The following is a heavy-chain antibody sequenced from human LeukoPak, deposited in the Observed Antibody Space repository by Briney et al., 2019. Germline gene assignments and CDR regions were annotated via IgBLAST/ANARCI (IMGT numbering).Heavy chain of an antibody. J-gene: IGHJ3*02. CDR3: ARGGSYLSAFDI. Sequence: GGSLRLSCAASGFTFDEYTMSWVRQVPGKGLEWVSGINWNGGSTGYADSVKGRFTISRDNAKNSLYLQMNSLRAEDTAVYYCARGGSYLSAFDIWGQGTMVTVSS. D-gene: IGHD1-26*01. CDR2: INWNGGST. V-gene: IGHV3-20*04. CDR1: GFTFDEYT.